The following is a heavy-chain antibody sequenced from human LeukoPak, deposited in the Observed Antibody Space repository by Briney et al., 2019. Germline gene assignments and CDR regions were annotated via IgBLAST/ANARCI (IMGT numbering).Heavy chain of an antibody. V-gene: IGHV4-59*01. CDR1: GGSISSLY. CDR3: ARGPLSSRTTWTWFDP. Sequence: SETLSLTCSVSGGSISSLYWTWIRQPPGKGLEWIGYIYYNGNTNYNPSLKSRITISVDTSKNQFSLRLKSVTAADTAMYYCARGPLSSRTTWTWFDPWGQGTLVTVSS. J-gene: IGHJ5*02. CDR2: IYYNGNT. D-gene: IGHD6-13*01.